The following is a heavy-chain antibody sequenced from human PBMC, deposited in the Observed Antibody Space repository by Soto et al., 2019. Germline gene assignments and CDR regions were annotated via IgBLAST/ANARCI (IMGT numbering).Heavy chain of an antibody. CDR3: ASHSGSSPEGRYYYGMDV. CDR2: IIPIFGTA. J-gene: IGHJ6*02. Sequence: QVQLVQSGAEVKKPGSSVKVSCKASGGTFSSYAISWVRQAPGQGLAWMGGIIPIFGTADYAQKFQGRVTITADESTSNAYMELSSLRSEDTAVYYCASHSGSSPEGRYYYGMDVWGQGTTVTVSS. V-gene: IGHV1-69*12. D-gene: IGHD1-26*01. CDR1: GGTFSSYA.